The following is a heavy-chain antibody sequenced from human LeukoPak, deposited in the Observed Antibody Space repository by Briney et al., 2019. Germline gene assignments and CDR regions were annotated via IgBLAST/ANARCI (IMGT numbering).Heavy chain of an antibody. D-gene: IGHD3-22*01. CDR1: GFTFNNYW. V-gene: IGHV3-74*01. J-gene: IGHJ4*02. CDR3: ARGGGYDSTDY. Sequence: GGSLRLSCGASGFTFNNYWMQWVRQAPGRGLVLVSRINSDGSSTTYSDSVKGRFTISRYNAKTTLYLQMNSLRADDTAVYYCARGGGYDSTDYWGQGTLVTVSS. CDR2: INSDGSST.